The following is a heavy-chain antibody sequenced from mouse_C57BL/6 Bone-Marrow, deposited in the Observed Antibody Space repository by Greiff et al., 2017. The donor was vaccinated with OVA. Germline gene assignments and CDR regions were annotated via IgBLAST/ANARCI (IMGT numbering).Heavy chain of an antibody. CDR1: GYTFTSYW. CDR3: ARAPSPWGDYFDY. J-gene: IGHJ2*01. CDR2: IHPNSGST. V-gene: IGHV1-64*01. Sequence: VQLQQPGAELVKPGASVKLSCKASGYTFTSYWMHWVKQRPGQGLEWIGMIHPNSGSTNYNEKFKSKATLTVDKSSSTAYMQLSSLTSEDSAVYYCARAPSPWGDYFDYWGQGTTLTVSS.